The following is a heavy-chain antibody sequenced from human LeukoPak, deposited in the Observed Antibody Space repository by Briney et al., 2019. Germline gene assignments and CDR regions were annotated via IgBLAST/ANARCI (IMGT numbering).Heavy chain of an antibody. J-gene: IGHJ4*02. CDR1: GFTFSDYY. V-gene: IGHV3-11*01. CDR3: ARAPPHDYSNGYYFDY. D-gene: IGHD4-11*01. Sequence: GGSLRLSCAASGFTFSDYYMSWIRQAPGKGLEWVSYISSSGSTIYYADSVKGRFTISRDNAKDSLYLQMNSLRAEDTAVYYCARAPPHDYSNGYYFDYWGQGTLVTVSS. CDR2: ISSSGSTI.